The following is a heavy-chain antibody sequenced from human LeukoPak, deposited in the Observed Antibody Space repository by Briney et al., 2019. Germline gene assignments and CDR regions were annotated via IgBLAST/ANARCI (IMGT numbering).Heavy chain of an antibody. V-gene: IGHV3-30-3*01. CDR2: ISYDGSNE. J-gene: IGHJ4*02. Sequence: PGGSLSYLRAASGFTFSGYALHWVGQAPGKGLEWVAVISYDGSNEYYADSVKGRFTISRDNSKNTLYLQMNSLSVEDTAVYYCARVGYYASGPCSYFDYWGQGTLVTVSS. D-gene: IGHD3-10*01. CDR3: ARVGYYASGPCSYFDY. CDR1: GFTFSGYA.